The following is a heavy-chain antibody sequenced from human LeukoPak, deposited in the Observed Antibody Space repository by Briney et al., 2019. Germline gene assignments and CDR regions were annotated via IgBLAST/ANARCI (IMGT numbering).Heavy chain of an antibody. D-gene: IGHD3-10*01. J-gene: IGHJ5*02. CDR1: GYTFNGYY. CDR3: ANYYGSGSYTGYRVGWFDP. CDR2: INPNSGGT. Sequence: ASVKVSCKASGYTFNGYYIHWVRQAPGQGLEWMGWINPNSGGTNYAQKFQGRVTMTEDTSTDTAYMELSSLRSEDTAVYYCANYYGSGSYTGYRVGWFDPWGQGTLVTVSS. V-gene: IGHV1-2*02.